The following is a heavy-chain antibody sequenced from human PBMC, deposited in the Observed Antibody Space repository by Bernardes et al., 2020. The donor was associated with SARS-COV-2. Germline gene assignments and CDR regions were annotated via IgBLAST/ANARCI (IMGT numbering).Heavy chain of an antibody. D-gene: IGHD6-19*01. Sequence: GGSLRLSCAASGFTFSSYWMSWVRQAPGKGLEWVANIKQDGSEKYYVDSVKGRFTISRDNSKNTLYLQMNSLRAEDTAVYFCAKERRYNSAWYPIQFDYWGQGTLVTVSS. J-gene: IGHJ4*02. CDR3: AKERRYNSAWYPIQFDY. CDR2: IKQDGSEK. V-gene: IGHV3-7*03. CDR1: GFTFSSYW.